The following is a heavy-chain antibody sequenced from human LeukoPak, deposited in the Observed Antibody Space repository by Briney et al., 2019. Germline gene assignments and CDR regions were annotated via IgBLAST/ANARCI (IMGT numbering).Heavy chain of an antibody. J-gene: IGHJ4*02. V-gene: IGHV4-59*01. CDR3: ASGGGYYDSSGYYSTTLFFDY. CDR1: GGSISSYY. D-gene: IGHD3-22*01. CDR2: IYHSGTT. Sequence: PSETLSLTCTVSGGSISSYYWSWIRQPPGKGLEWIGYIYHSGTTNYNPSLKSRVTISVDTSKSQFSLKLSSVTAADTAVYYCASGGGYYDSSGYYSTTLFFDYWGQGTLVTVSS.